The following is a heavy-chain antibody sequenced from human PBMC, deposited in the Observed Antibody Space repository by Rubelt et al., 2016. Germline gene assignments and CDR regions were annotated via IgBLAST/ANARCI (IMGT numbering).Heavy chain of an antibody. D-gene: IGHD2-15*01. CDR2: ISSSSTI. J-gene: IGHJ6*02. CDR1: YS. V-gene: IGHV3-48*04. CDR3: AKEGRVVVAGMDV. Sequence: YSMNWVRQAPGKGLEWVSYISSSSTIYYADSVKGRFTISRDNAKNSLYLQMNSLRAEDTAVYYCAKEGRVVVAGMDVWGQGTTVTVSS.